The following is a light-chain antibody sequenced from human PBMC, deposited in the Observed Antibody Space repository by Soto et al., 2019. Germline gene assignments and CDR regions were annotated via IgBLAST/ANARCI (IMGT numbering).Light chain of an antibody. J-gene: IGKJ4*01. Sequence: DIQMTQSPSSLSASVGDRVTITCRASQGISDYLAWYQQKPGIGPKLLIYDASTLQSGVPSRFSGSGSGTEFTLTISSLQPEDVATYYCQKYNSVPLTFGAGTKVDIK. CDR2: DAS. CDR1: QGISDY. CDR3: QKYNSVPLT. V-gene: IGKV1-27*01.